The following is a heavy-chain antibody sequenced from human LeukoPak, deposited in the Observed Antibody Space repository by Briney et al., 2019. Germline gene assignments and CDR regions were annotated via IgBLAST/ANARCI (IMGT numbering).Heavy chain of an antibody. CDR3: ARGVSGSYSFDY. D-gene: IGHD3-10*01. J-gene: IGHJ4*02. CDR1: GGSISSYY. V-gene: IGHV4-59*01. CDR2: IYYSGST. Sequence: SETLSLTCTVSGGSISSYYWSWIRQPPGKGLEWIGYIYYSGSTNHNPSLKSRVTISVDTSKNQFSLKLSSVTAADTAVYYCARGVSGSYSFDYWGQGTLVTVSS.